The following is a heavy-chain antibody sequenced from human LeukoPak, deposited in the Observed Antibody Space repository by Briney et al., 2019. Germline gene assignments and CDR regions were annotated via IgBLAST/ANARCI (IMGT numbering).Heavy chain of an antibody. CDR2: INHSGST. CDR1: GGSFSGYY. V-gene: IGHV4-34*01. D-gene: IGHD1-7*01. CDR3: ASARLELRLSDV. J-gene: IGHJ6*04. Sequence: SETLSLTCAVYGGSFSGYYWSWIRQPPGKGLEWIGEINHSGSTNYNPSLKSRVTISVDTSKNQFSLKLSSVTAADTAVYYCASARLELRLSDVWGKGTTVTVSS.